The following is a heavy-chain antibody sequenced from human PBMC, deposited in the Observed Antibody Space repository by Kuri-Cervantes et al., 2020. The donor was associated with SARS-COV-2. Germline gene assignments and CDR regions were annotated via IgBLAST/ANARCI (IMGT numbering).Heavy chain of an antibody. Sequence: GGSLRLSCAASGFTFSSYWMSWVRQAPGKGLEWVSYISSSSSTIYYADSVKGRFTISRDNAKNSLYLQMNSLRAEDTAVYYCARVCAIFGAVTTALDLWGRGTLVTVSS. CDR1: GFTFSSYW. J-gene: IGHJ2*01. CDR3: ARVCAIFGAVTTALDL. D-gene: IGHD3-3*01. V-gene: IGHV3-48*01. CDR2: ISSSSSTI.